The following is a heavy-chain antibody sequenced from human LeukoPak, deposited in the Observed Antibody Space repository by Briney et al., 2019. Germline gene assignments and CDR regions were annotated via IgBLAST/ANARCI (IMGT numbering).Heavy chain of an antibody. Sequence: GGSLRLSCTASGFTFSSYGMHWVRQAPGKGLERVAVISYDGSNKYYADSVKGRFTISRDNSKNTLYLQMNSLRAEDTAVYYCAREMATIRDWGQGTLVTVSS. CDR3: AREMATIRD. CDR2: ISYDGSNK. J-gene: IGHJ4*02. V-gene: IGHV3-30*03. CDR1: GFTFSSYG. D-gene: IGHD5-24*01.